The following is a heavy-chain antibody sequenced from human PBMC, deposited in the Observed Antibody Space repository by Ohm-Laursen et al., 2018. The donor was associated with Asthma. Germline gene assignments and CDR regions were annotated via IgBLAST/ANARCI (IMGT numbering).Heavy chain of an antibody. CDR2: VYKSGTT. CDR1: GGSISSGDYY. V-gene: IGHV4-30-4*02. Sequence: SDTLSLTCSVSGGSISSGDYYWSWIRQPPGKALEWIGYVYKSGTTYYKTSLKSRVTISIDTTKNQFSLKLSSMTAADTAVYYCARVLDDSSCYGFDFWGQGRLVTVPS. CDR3: ARVLDDSSCYGFDF. D-gene: IGHD3-22*01. J-gene: IGHJ4*02.